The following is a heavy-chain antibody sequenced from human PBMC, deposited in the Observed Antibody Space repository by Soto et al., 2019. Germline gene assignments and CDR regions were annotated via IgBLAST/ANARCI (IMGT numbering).Heavy chain of an antibody. J-gene: IGHJ4*02. CDR2: ISYDGSNT. CDR3: ARDLLGSTGHFDY. CDR1: GFIFSSFG. D-gene: IGHD1-1*01. V-gene: IGHV3-33*01. Sequence: QVQLVESGGGVVQPGRSLRLSCAASGFIFSSFGMHWVRQAPGKGLEWVAIISYDGSNTYYADSVKGRFTIARDNSRNTLYLQMNSLRAEDTAVYYCARDLLGSTGHFDYGGQGTLVTVSS.